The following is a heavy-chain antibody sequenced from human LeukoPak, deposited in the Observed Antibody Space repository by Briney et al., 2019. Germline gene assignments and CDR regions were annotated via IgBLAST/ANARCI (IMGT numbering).Heavy chain of an antibody. J-gene: IGHJ6*02. CDR2: ISYDGSNK. CDR1: GFTFSSYG. V-gene: IGHV3-30*18. Sequence: GGSLRLSCAASGFTFSSYGMHWVRQAPGKGLEWVAVISYDGSNKYYADSVKGRFTISRDNSKNTLYLQMNSLRAEDTAVYYCANGGYTHYGMDVWGQGTTVTVSS. CDR3: ANGGYTHYGMDV. D-gene: IGHD3-22*01.